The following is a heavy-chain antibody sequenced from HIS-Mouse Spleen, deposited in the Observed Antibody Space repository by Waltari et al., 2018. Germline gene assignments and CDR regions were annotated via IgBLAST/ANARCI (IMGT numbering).Heavy chain of an antibody. D-gene: IGHD6-13*01. CDR1: GGSISSYY. CDR3: ARDPARLVYSSSWYGAFDI. J-gene: IGHJ3*02. Sequence: QVQLQESGPGLVKPSETLSLTCTVSGGSISSYYWSWIRQPPGKGLEWIGYIYYSGSTKYKPSLKSRFTISVDTSKNQFSLKLSSVTAADTAVYYCARDPARLVYSSSWYGAFDIWGQGTMVTVSS. CDR2: IYYSGST. V-gene: IGHV4-59*01.